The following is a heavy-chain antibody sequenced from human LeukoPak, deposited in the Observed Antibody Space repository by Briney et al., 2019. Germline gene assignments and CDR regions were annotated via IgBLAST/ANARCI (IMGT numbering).Heavy chain of an antibody. CDR1: GGSFSGYY. CDR3: ARVRGRGYSGYATTPARHNWFDP. Sequence: SETLSLTCAVYGGSFSGYYWSWIRQPPGKGLEWIGEINHSGSTNYNPSLKSRVTISVGTSKNQFSLKLSSVTAADTAVYYCARVRGRGYSGYATTPARHNWFDPWGQGTLVTVSS. D-gene: IGHD5-12*01. V-gene: IGHV4-34*01. J-gene: IGHJ5*02. CDR2: INHSGST.